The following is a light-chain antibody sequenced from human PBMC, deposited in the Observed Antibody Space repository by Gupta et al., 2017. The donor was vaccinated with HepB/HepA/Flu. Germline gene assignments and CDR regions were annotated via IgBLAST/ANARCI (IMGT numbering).Light chain of an antibody. CDR1: SSNIGAGYD. Sequence: QSVLTQPPSVSGAPGQRVTISCTGSSSNIGAGYDVHWYQQLPATAPKLLIYGNCNRPSGVPDRFCGSKSGTSASMAITGLQAEDEADYYCQSYDNSLRVVFGGGTKLTVL. CDR3: QSYDNSLRVV. CDR2: GNC. J-gene: IGLJ2*01. V-gene: IGLV1-40*01.